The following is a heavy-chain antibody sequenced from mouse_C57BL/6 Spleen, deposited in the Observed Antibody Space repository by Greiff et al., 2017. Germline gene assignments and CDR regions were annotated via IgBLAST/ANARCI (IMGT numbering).Heavy chain of an antibody. V-gene: IGHV1-61*01. CDR2: IYPSDSET. J-gene: IGHJ4*01. CDR1: GYTFTSYW. CDR3: ARGNYHYAMDY. Sequence: QVQLQQPGAELVRPGSSVKLSCKASGYTFTSYWMDWVKQRPGQGLEWIGNIYPSDSETHYNQKFKDKATLTVDKSSSTAYMQLSSLTSEDSAVYDCARGNYHYAMDYWGQGTSVTVSS. D-gene: IGHD2-1*01.